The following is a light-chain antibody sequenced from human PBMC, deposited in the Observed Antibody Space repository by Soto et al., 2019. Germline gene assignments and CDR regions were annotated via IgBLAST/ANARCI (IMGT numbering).Light chain of an antibody. V-gene: IGKV1-33*01. CDR1: QDIANY. CDR3: QQYDNLPLT. J-gene: IGKJ4*01. Sequence: DIQMTQSPSSLSASVGDRVTITCQASQDIANYSNWYQQKAGRAPKFLIYDASNLETGVPSRFSGSGSGTDFTLTISSLQPEDIATYYCQQYDNLPLTCGGGTKVDIK. CDR2: DAS.